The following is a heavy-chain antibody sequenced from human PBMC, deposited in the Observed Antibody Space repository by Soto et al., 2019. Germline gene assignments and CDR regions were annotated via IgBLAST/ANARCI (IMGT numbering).Heavy chain of an antibody. CDR2: IFYTGTT. V-gene: IGHV4-39*07. Sequence: SETLSLTCSVLGDSISETRYYWGWLRQSPEKGLEWIGNIFYTGTTYYNPSLKSRVTMSVDTAKDQFSLKLSSVTAADTAIYYCARVRQGCSANNCYFDPWGQGTQVTVS. CDR1: GDSISETRYY. D-gene: IGHD1-1*01. CDR3: ARVRQGCSANNCYFDP. J-gene: IGHJ5*01.